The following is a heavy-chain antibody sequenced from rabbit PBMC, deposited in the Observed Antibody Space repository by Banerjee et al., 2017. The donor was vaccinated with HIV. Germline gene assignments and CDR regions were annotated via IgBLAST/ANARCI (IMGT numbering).Heavy chain of an antibody. Sequence: QEQLEESGGDLVKPEGSLTLTCTASGFSFSSNYWLCWVRQAPGKGLEWIACIGAGGSGSAYYATWAKGRFTISKTSSTTVDLKMTSLTAADTATYFCARAAGYVGYGHAYFGLWGPGTLVTDS. CDR2: IGAGGSGSA. V-gene: IGHV1S45*01. CDR3: ARAAGYVGYGHAYFGL. D-gene: IGHD6-1*01. CDR1: GFSFSSNYW. J-gene: IGHJ4*01.